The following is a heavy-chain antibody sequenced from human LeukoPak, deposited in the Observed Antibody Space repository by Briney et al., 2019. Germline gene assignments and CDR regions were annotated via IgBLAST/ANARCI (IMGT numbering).Heavy chain of an antibody. D-gene: IGHD6-25*01. CDR2: ITSGGGTT. J-gene: IGHJ4*02. CDR3: ARDPPRAAWVFDY. V-gene: IGHV3-23*01. CDR1: GFTFSNYA. Sequence: GGSLRLSCAASGFTFSNYAMSWVRQAPGKALEWVSAITSGGGTTYYAGSVKGRFTISRVNSKNTLYLQMNSLRAEDTAVYYCARDPPRAAWVFDYWGQGTLVSVSS.